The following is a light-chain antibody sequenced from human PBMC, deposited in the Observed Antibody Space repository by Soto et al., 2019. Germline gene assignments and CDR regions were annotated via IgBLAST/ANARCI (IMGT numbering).Light chain of an antibody. J-gene: IGKJ4*01. V-gene: IGKV3-11*01. CDR2: DAF. CDR1: QNIRSY. CDR3: QQRSNWPLT. Sequence: EIVLTQCPATLSLSPGERATLSCRASQNIRSYLAWYQQKRGQAPRLLIYDAFKSATGIPARFSGSGSGTDFTLTISSLEPEDFAVYYCQQRSNWPLTFGGGTDVEIK.